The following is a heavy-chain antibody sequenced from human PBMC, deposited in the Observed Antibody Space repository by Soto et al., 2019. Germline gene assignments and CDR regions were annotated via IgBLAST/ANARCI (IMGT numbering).Heavy chain of an antibody. CDR2: IYYSGST. CDR1: GGSISSSSYY. V-gene: IGHV4-39*01. CDR3: ARRFPSGYDPDPYYFDY. Sequence: SETLSLTCTVSGGSISSSSYYWGWIRQPPGKGLEWIGSIYYSGSTYYNPSLKSRVTISVDTSKNQFSLKLSSVTAADTAVYYCARRFPSGYDPDPYYFDYWGQGTLVTVSS. J-gene: IGHJ4*02. D-gene: IGHD5-12*01.